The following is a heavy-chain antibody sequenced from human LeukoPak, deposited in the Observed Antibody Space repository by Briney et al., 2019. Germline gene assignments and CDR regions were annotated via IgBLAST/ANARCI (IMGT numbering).Heavy chain of an antibody. CDR2: IIPIFGTA. CDR3: ARSPGRFLEWLFSWFDP. D-gene: IGHD3-3*01. CDR1: GGTFSSYA. Sequence: SVKVSCKASGGTFSSYAISWVRQAPGQGLEWMGGIIPIFGTANYAQKFQGRVTVTTDESTSTAYMELSSLRSEDTAVYYCARSPGRFLEWLFSWFDPWGQGTLVTVSS. J-gene: IGHJ5*02. V-gene: IGHV1-69*05.